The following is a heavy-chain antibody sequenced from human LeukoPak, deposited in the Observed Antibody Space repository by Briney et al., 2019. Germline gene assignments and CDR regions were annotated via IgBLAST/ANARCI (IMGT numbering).Heavy chain of an antibody. Sequence: GESLKISCKDSGYSFTSYWIGWVRQMPGKGLEWMGIIYPGDSDTRYSPSFQGQVTISADKSISTAYLQWSSLKASDTAMYYCARHVGRSIAAREDAFDIWGQGTMVTVSS. CDR3: ARHVGRSIAAREDAFDI. CDR1: GYSFTSYW. CDR2: IYPGDSDT. V-gene: IGHV5-51*01. D-gene: IGHD6-6*01. J-gene: IGHJ3*02.